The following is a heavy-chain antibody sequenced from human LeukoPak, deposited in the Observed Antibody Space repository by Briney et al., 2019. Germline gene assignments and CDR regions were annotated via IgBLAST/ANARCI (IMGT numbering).Heavy chain of an antibody. CDR2: INPNSGGT. CDR1: GYTFTSYA. D-gene: IGHD3-10*01. CDR3: ARDSPYYYGSGSYYNVQFFDY. V-gene: IGHV1-2*02. Sequence: GASVKVSCKASGYTFTSYAMNWVRQAPGQGLEWMGWINPNSGGTNYAQKFQGRVTMTRDTSISTAYMELSRLRSDDTAVYYCARDSPYYYGSGSYYNVQFFDYWGQGTLVTVSS. J-gene: IGHJ4*02.